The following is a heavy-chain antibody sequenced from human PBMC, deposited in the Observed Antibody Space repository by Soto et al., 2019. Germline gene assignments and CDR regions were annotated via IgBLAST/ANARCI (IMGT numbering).Heavy chain of an antibody. J-gene: IGHJ4*02. Sequence: EVQLVESGGGLVQPGRSLRLSCAASGFTFDDYAMHWVRQAPGKGLEWVSGISWNSGSIGYADSVKGRFTISRDNAKNSLYLQMNSLRAEDTALYYCAKSSDTAMVIPNFDYWGQGTLVTVSS. CDR2: ISWNSGSI. CDR3: AKSSDTAMVIPNFDY. V-gene: IGHV3-9*01. CDR1: GFTFDDYA. D-gene: IGHD5-18*01.